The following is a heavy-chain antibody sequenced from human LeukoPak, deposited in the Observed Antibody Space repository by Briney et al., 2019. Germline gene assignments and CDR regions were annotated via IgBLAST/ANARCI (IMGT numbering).Heavy chain of an antibody. Sequence: SETLSLTCSVSGGSISSRSYSWGWIRQPPGRGLEWIGSIDYGGNTYFNPSLKSRVTISVDTSKNQVSLKLSSVTAADTALYYCARHDRSYCTSTNCYYRHMDVWGKGTTVTVSS. CDR1: GGSISSRSYS. CDR3: ARHDRSYCTSTNCYYRHMDV. J-gene: IGHJ6*03. CDR2: IDYGGNT. V-gene: IGHV4-39*01. D-gene: IGHD2-2*01.